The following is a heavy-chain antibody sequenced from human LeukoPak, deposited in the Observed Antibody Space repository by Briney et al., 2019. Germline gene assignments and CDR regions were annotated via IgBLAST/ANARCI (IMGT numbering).Heavy chain of an antibody. CDR3: AKEAGYSSGWYDS. CDR1: GFTFSTDA. CDR2: ISGSGAGT. Sequence: GASLRVSCIASGFTFSTDAMNCVRQAPGKGLEWVSGISGSGAGTYYADSVTGRFTVSRDNSKNTLYLQMNSLRAADTAAYYCAKEAGYSSGWYDSWGQGTLVTVSS. J-gene: IGHJ5*01. D-gene: IGHD6-19*01. V-gene: IGHV3-23*01.